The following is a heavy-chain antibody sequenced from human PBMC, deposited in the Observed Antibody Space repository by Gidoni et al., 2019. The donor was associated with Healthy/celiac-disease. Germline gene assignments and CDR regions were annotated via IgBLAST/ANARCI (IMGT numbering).Heavy chain of an antibody. V-gene: IGHV4-4*02. CDR3: ARAPGELMNAFDI. CDR2: IYHSGST. CDR1: AGFISSSNW. J-gene: IGHJ3*02. Sequence: QVQLQQSRPGLVKPSGTLSLPCAVSAGFISSSNWWSWVRQPPGKGLEWIGEIYHSGSTNYNPSLKSRVTISVDKSKNQFSLKLSSVTAADTAVYYCARAPGELMNAFDIWGQGTMVTVSS. D-gene: IGHD1-26*01.